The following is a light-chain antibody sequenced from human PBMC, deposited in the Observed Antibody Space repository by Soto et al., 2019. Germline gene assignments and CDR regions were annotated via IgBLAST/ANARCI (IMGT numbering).Light chain of an antibody. Sequence: EIVLTQSPDTLSLSPGERATLSCRASQSVSSNYLAWYQQKTGQTPRLLIYIASTRAPGIPDRFRGSGSGTHFTLTISRLEPEHYCQQYDSSPWTFGQGTKVEIK. V-gene: IGKV3-20*01. J-gene: IGKJ1*01. CDR3: SSPWT. CDR1: QSVSSNY. CDR2: IAS.